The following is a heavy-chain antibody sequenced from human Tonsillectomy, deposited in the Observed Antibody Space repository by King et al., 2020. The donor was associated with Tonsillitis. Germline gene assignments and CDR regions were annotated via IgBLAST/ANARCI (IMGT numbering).Heavy chain of an antibody. V-gene: IGHV1-69*01. J-gene: IGHJ6*02. CDR2: IIPIFGTE. CDR1: GGTFSSYG. D-gene: IGHD4-17*01. Sequence: QLVQSGAEVKKPGSSVKVSCKASGGTFSSYGISWVRQAPGQGLEWMGGIIPIFGTENNAQKFQGRVTITADESTSTAYMELRSLKSEDTAVYYCARVPTTNYGEFVTGMDVWGQGTTVTVSS. CDR3: ARVPTTNYGEFVTGMDV.